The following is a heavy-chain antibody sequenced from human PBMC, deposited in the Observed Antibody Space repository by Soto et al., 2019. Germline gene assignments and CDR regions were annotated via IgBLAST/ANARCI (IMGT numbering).Heavy chain of an antibody. V-gene: IGHV4-31*03. CDR2: IYYSGST. D-gene: IGHD1-7*01. CDR3: ARDRGEWNSSPLADL. Sequence: QVQLQESGPGLVKPSQTLSLTCTVSGGSISSGGYYWSWIRQHPGKGLEWIGYIYYSGSTYYNPSLKSRVTRSVDTSKNQFSLKLSSVAAADTAVYYCARDRGEWNSSPLADLWGRGTLVTVSS. J-gene: IGHJ2*01. CDR1: GGSISSGGYY.